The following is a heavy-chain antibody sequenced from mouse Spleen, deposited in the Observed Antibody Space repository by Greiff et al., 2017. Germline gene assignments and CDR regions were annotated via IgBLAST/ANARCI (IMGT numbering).Heavy chain of an antibody. V-gene: IGHV1-42*01. CDR3: ATNWDGDYFDY. D-gene: IGHD4-1*02. CDR2: INPSTGGT. CDR1: GYSFTGYY. Sequence: EVQLQQSGPELVKPGASVKISCKASGYSFTGYYMNWVKQSPEKSLEWIGEINPSTGGTTYNQKFKAKATLTVDKSSSTAYMQLKSLTSEDSAVYYCATNWDGDYFDYWGQGTTLTVSS. J-gene: IGHJ2*01.